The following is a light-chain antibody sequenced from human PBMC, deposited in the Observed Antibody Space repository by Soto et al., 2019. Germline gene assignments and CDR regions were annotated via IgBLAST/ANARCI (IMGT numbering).Light chain of an antibody. CDR3: SSYTGSNTLEV. CDR1: SSDVGGYNY. J-gene: IGLJ1*01. V-gene: IGLV2-14*03. CDR2: DVT. Sequence: QSVPTQPASVSGSPGQSITISCTGTSSDVGGYNYVSWYQQHPGKAPKLMIYDVTNRPSGVSNRFSGSKSGNTASLTISGLQAEDEADYYCSSYTGSNTLEVFGTGTKVTVL.